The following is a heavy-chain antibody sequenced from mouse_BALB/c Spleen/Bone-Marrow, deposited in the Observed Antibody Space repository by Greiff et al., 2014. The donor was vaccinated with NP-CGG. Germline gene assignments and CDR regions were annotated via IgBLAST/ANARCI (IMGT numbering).Heavy chain of an antibody. D-gene: IGHD2-4*01. Sequence: QVQLQQPGAELGMPGASVKMSCKASGYTFTDNWMYWVKQRPGQGLEWIGAIDTSDSYTNFNQKFMGKASLTVDASSSTAYTQVSSLTSDDSAVYYCARGGHDFSLDYWGQGTSVTVSS. CDR3: ARGGHDFSLDY. CDR2: IDTSDSYT. V-gene: IGHV1-69*01. CDR1: GYTFTDNW. J-gene: IGHJ4*01.